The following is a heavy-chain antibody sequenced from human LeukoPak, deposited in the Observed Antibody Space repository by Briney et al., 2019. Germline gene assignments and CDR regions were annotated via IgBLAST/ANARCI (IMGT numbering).Heavy chain of an antibody. CDR1: GFTFSSYA. V-gene: IGHV3-23*01. Sequence: GGSLRLFCAASGFTFSSYAMSWVRQAPGRGLEWVSAISGSGGSTYYADSVKGRFTISRDNSKNTLYLQMNSLRAEDAAVYYCAKTYHPSGLYYFDYWGQGTLVTVSS. CDR2: ISGSGGST. J-gene: IGHJ4*02. CDR3: AKTYHPSGLYYFDY. D-gene: IGHD6-25*01.